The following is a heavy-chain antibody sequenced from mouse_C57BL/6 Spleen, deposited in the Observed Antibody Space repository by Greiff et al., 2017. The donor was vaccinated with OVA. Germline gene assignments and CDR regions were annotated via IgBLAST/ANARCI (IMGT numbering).Heavy chain of an antibody. V-gene: IGHV3-6*01. D-gene: IGHD2-10*01. CDR2: ISYDGSN. CDR3: ARGAYFY. CDR1: GYSITSGYY. J-gene: IGHJ3*01. Sequence: VQLKESGPGLVKPSQSLSLTCSVTGYSITSGYYWNWIRQFPGNKLEWMGYISYDGSNNYNPSLKNRISITRDTSKNQFFLKLNSVTTEDTATYYCARGAYFYWGQGTLVTVSA.